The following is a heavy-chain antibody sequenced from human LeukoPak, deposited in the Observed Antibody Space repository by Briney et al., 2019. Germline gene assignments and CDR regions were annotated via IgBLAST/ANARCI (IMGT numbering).Heavy chain of an antibody. D-gene: IGHD6-19*01. J-gene: IGHJ4*02. Sequence: PGGSLRLSCAASGFTFSSYEMNWVRQAPGKGLEWISYISSSGSTTYYADSVKGRFTISRDNAKNSLYLQMNSLRAEDTAVYYCARSSGWYGWGQGTLVTVSS. CDR1: GFTFSSYE. CDR2: ISSSGSTT. CDR3: ARSSGWYG. V-gene: IGHV3-48*03.